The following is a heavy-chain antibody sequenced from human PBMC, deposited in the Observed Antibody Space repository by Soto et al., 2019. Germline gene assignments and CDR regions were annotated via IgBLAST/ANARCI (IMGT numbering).Heavy chain of an antibody. CDR2: IWYDGSNK. D-gene: IGHD1-7*01. Sequence: HPGGSLRLSCAASGFTFSSYGMHWVRQAPGKGLEWVAVIWYDGSNKYYADSVKGRFTISRDNSKNTLYLQINSLRAEDTALYYCAREGGNWNYPYENYYYGMDVWGQGTTVTVSS. V-gene: IGHV3-33*01. CDR3: AREGGNWNYPYENYYYGMDV. CDR1: GFTFSSYG. J-gene: IGHJ6*02.